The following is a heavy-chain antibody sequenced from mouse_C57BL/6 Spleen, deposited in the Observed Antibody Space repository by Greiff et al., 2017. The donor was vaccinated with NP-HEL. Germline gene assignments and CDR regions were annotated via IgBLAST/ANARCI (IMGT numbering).Heavy chain of an antibody. CDR2: ISDGGSYT. CDR3: ARVGTFYYAMDY. J-gene: IGHJ4*01. CDR1: GFTFSSYA. V-gene: IGHV5-4*01. Sequence: DVHLVESGGGLVKPGGSLKLPCAASGFTFSSYAMSWVRQTPEKRLEWVATISDGGSYTYYPDNVKGRFTISRDNAKNNLYLQMSHLKSEDTAMYYWARVGTFYYAMDYWGQGASVTVSS. D-gene: IGHD3-1*01.